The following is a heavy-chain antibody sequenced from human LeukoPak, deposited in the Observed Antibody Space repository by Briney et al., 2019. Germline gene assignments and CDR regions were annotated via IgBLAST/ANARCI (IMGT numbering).Heavy chain of an antibody. J-gene: IGHJ4*02. CDR3: ARHGNIVLVPAAMAFDY. Sequence: PSETLSLTCTVAGGSISSISHYWGWIRQPPGKGLEWIGSIYYSGDTYYNPSLKSRVTISVDTSESHFSLKLSSVTAADTAVYYCARHGNIVLVPAAMAFDYWGQGTLVTVSS. CDR2: IYYSGDT. D-gene: IGHD2-2*01. V-gene: IGHV4-39*01. CDR1: GGSISSISHY.